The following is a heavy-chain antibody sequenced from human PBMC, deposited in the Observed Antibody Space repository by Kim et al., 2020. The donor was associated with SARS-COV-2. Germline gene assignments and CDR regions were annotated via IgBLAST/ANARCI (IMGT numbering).Heavy chain of an antibody. J-gene: IGHJ4*02. V-gene: IGHV4-39*01. CDR1: GGSISSSSYY. D-gene: IGHD1-26*01. CDR2: IYYSGST. Sequence: SETLSLTCTVSGGSISSSSYYWGWIRQPPGKGLEWIGSIYYSGSTYYNPSLKSRVTISVDTSKNQFSLKLSSVTAADTAVYYCASQPASGSLDFDYWGQGTLVTVSS. CDR3: ASQPASGSLDFDY.